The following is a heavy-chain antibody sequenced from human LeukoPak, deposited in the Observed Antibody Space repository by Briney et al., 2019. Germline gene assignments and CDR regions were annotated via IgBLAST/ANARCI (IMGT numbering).Heavy chain of an antibody. Sequence: GGSLRLSCAASGLTFSNYAMSWVRQAPGKGLEWVSVISGSGGSTYYADSVKGRFTISRDNAKNSLYLQMNSLRDEDTAVYYCATPTVSRWGQGTMVTVSS. CDR2: ISGSGGST. CDR1: GLTFSNYA. V-gene: IGHV3-23*01. CDR3: ATPTVSR. J-gene: IGHJ3*01. D-gene: IGHD4-17*01.